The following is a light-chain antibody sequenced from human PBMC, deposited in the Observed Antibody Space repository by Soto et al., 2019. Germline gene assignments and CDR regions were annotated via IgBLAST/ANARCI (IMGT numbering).Light chain of an antibody. CDR1: HSVNNY. CDR2: DVS. J-gene: IGKJ4*01. CDR3: QQRRSWPWLT. V-gene: IGKV3-11*01. Sequence: EIVLTQSPATLSLSPGERATLSCRATHSVNNYLAWYQQKPGQAPRLLIFDVSNRTTGIPARFSGSGSGTYFTLTISSLEPEDSAVYFCQQRRSWPWLTFGGGTRVEIK.